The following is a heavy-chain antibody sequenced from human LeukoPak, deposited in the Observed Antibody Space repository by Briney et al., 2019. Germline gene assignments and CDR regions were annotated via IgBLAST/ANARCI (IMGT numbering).Heavy chain of an antibody. Sequence: SETLSLTCTVSGGSISSSSYYWGWIRQPPGKGLEWIGSIYYSGSTYYNPSVKSRFNISVDTSKNQFSLKLSSVTAADTAVYYCARHIAVAGPRFDYWGQGTLVTVSS. CDR3: ARHIAVAGPRFDY. V-gene: IGHV4-39*01. J-gene: IGHJ4*02. CDR1: GGSISSSSYY. CDR2: IYYSGST. D-gene: IGHD6-19*01.